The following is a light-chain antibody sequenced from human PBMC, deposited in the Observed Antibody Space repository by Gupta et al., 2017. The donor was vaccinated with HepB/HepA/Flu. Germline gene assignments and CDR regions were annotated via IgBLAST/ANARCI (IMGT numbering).Light chain of an antibody. CDR1: QDIGIA. Sequence: ATRMTQSPSSFSASPGDIVTITCRASQDIGIALARYQQKPGKAPNLLIHAASTLHSGVPSRFSGSGSGTEFTLTISRLQSEDFATFYCQQYYSYPRTFGQGTKVEVK. V-gene: IGKV1-8*01. CDR3: QQYYSYPRT. J-gene: IGKJ1*01. CDR2: AAS.